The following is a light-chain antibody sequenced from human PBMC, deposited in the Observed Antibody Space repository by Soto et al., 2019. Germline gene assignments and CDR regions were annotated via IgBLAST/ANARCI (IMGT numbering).Light chain of an antibody. CDR3: QQRYSWPPFT. V-gene: IGKV3-11*01. CDR2: DAS. CDR1: QSVSNL. J-gene: IGKJ3*01. Sequence: EIVLTQSPATLSLSPGERATLSCRASQSVSNLLAWYQQKPGQSPRLLIYDASNRATGIPARFSGSGSGTDSTLTISSLEPEDFAVYYCQQRYSWPPFTFGPGTKVDIK.